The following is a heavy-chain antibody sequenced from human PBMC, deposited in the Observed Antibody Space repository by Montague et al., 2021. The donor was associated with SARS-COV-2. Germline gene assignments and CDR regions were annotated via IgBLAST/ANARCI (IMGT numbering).Heavy chain of an antibody. CDR2: INHSANT. CDR1: GGSLSGYY. D-gene: IGHD3-10*01. V-gene: IGHV4-34*01. CDR3: ASGVYPSGSYYNRYYYGLNI. J-gene: IGHJ6*02. Sequence: SETLSLTCAVYGGSLSGYYWSWIRQPPEKGLEWIGEINHSANTEYNPSLKSPVTISIDTPKNQFSLKMTSVTAADTATYYCASGVYPSGSYYNRYYYGLNIWGPGTTVIVSS.